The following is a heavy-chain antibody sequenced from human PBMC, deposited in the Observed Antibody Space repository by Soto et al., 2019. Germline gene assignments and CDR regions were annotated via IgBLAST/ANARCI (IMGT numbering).Heavy chain of an antibody. D-gene: IGHD3-10*01. CDR2: IYPGDSDT. Sequence: PXESLKIYWQGSGYSFTSYWLVWVRQMPGKGLEWMGIIYPGDSDTRYSPSFQGQVTISADKSISTAYLQWSSLKASDTAMYYCARGTGDEAGWFDTWGQGTLVTVSS. CDR1: GYSFTSYW. CDR3: ARGTGDEAGWFDT. V-gene: IGHV5-51*01. J-gene: IGHJ5*02.